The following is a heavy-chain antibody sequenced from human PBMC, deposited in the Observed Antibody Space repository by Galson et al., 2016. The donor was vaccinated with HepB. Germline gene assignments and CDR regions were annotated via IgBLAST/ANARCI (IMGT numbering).Heavy chain of an antibody. Sequence: SLRLSCAVSGFKFSDYAMHWVRQAAGKGLECVAVISYDGRDKYYADSVKGRFTISRDNSKNSLYLQMNSLTDEDTAIYYCARDAASLNSPRFDYWGQGTLVTVSS. CDR1: GFKFSDYA. D-gene: IGHD4-23*01. J-gene: IGHJ4*02. CDR2: ISYDGRDK. CDR3: ARDAASLNSPRFDY. V-gene: IGHV3-30*03.